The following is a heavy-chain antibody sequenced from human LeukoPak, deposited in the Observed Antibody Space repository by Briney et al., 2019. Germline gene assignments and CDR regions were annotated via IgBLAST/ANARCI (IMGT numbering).Heavy chain of an antibody. J-gene: IGHJ4*02. CDR2: IYSGGST. Sequence: GGSLRLSCAASGFTVSSNYMSWVRQAPGKGLEWVSVIYSGGSTYYADSVKGRFTISRDNSKNTLYLQMNSLRAEDTAVYYCVRDRYCSGGSCYPPGDWGQGTLVTVSS. D-gene: IGHD2-15*01. CDR3: VRDRYCSGGSCYPPGD. V-gene: IGHV3-53*01. CDR1: GFTVSSNY.